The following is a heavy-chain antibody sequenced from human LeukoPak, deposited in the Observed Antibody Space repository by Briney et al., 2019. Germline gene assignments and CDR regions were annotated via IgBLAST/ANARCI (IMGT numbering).Heavy chain of an antibody. D-gene: IGHD2-15*01. V-gene: IGHV1-18*01. Sequence: ASVKVSCKASGYTFTSYGISWVRQAPGQGLEWMGWISAYNGNTNYAQKLQGRVTMTTDTSTSTAYMELRSLRSDDTAVYYCARDGVVAATPGLDYYYGMDVWGQGTTVTVSS. CDR3: ARDGVVAATPGLDYYYGMDV. J-gene: IGHJ6*02. CDR1: GYTFTSYG. CDR2: ISAYNGNT.